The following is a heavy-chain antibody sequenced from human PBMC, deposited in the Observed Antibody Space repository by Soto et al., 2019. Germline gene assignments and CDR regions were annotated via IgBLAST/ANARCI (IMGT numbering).Heavy chain of an antibody. V-gene: IGHV1-46*01. J-gene: IGHJ6*02. CDR2: INPSGGST. CDR1: GYTFTSYY. CDR3: ARVGPEGYYYYGMDV. Sequence: ASVKVSCKASGYTFTSYYMHWVRQAPGQGLEWMGIINPSGGSTSYAQKFQGRVTITRDTSTSTVYMELSSLRSEDTAVYYCARVGPEGYYYYGMDVWGQGTTVTVSS.